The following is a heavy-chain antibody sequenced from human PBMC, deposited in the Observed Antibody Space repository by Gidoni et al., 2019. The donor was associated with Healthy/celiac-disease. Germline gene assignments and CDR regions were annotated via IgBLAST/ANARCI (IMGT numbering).Heavy chain of an antibody. V-gene: IGHV3-23*01. D-gene: IGHD2-2*01. J-gene: IGHJ6*02. Sequence: EVQLLESGGGLVQPGGSLRLSCAASGFTFSRYAMSWVRQAPGKGLEWVAAISGSSGSTYYADSVKGRFTISRDNSKNTLYLQMNSLRAEDTAVYYCAKSLGFCSSTSCPSMDVWGQGTTVTVSS. CDR1: GFTFSRYA. CDR2: ISGSSGST. CDR3: AKSLGFCSSTSCPSMDV.